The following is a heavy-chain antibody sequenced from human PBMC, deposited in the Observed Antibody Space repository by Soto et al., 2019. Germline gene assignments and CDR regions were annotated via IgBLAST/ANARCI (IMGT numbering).Heavy chain of an antibody. CDR2: IVVGSGKT. CDR3: AAVPFLYTDGDYYFDS. Sequence: QVQLLQSGPEVKKPGTSVRVACKASGFTFSHSAVQWVRQARGQGLEWIGRIVVGSGKTNQVQKFQGRLTITRDLPTSTAYMNLSGLRFDDTAVYYCAAVPFLYTDGDYYFDSRGQGTQVTVSS. D-gene: IGHD2-8*01. J-gene: IGHJ4*02. CDR1: GFTFSHSA. V-gene: IGHV1-58*01.